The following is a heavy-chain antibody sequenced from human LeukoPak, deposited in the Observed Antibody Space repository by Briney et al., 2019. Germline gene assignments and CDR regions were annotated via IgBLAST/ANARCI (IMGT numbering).Heavy chain of an antibody. CDR2: IYYSGST. D-gene: IGHD6-19*01. Sequence: PSETLSLTCTVSGGSISSYYWSWIRQPPGKGLEWIGYIYYSGSTNYNPSLKSRVTISVDTSENQFSLKLGSVTAADTAVYYCARPEVSGWYLGFDYWGQGTLVTVSS. V-gene: IGHV4-59*01. CDR1: GGSISSYY. CDR3: ARPEVSGWYLGFDY. J-gene: IGHJ4*02.